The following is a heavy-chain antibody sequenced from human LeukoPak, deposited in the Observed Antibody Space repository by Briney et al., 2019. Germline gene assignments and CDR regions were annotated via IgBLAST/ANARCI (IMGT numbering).Heavy chain of an antibody. Sequence: SVKVSCKASGDTFSSYAISSGRQAPGQGLEWMGGIIPIFGTANYAQKFQGRVTITADESTSTAYMELSSLRSEDTAVYYCARGYYGSGSYANNWFDPWGQGTLVTVSS. J-gene: IGHJ5*02. CDR3: ARGYYGSGSYANNWFDP. CDR2: IIPIFGTA. D-gene: IGHD3-10*01. CDR1: GDTFSSYA. V-gene: IGHV1-69*13.